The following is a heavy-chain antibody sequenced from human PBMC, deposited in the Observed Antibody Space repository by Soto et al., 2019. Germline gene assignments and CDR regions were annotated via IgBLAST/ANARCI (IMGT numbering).Heavy chain of an antibody. CDR2: ISPSSGVT. D-gene: IGHD2-21*01. CDR3: AREMWTRTGPQTFFDY. J-gene: IGHJ4*02. Sequence: QVQLVQSEGEVRQPGASVKVSCRASGYTFTSYGIIWVRQAPGQGLEWMGYISPSSGVTRYAHNLQGRVTLTTDTSRSTAYMELRSLSSDDTAVYYCAREMWTRTGPQTFFDYWGLGALVTVSS. V-gene: IGHV1-18*01. CDR1: GYTFTSYG.